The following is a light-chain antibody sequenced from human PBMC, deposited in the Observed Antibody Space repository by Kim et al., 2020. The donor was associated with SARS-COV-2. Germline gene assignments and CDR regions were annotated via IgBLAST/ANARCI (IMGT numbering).Light chain of an antibody. CDR3: QQYESYPRT. Sequence: DIQMTQTPPSLSASVGDRVTITCRASQGISSWLAWYQQKPGKAPRSLIYAASSLQSGVPSRFSGSGSGKDFALTITSLQPEDFAIFFCQQYESYPRTFGQGTQVDSK. CDR1: QGISSW. J-gene: IGKJ1*01. CDR2: AAS. V-gene: IGKV1D-16*01.